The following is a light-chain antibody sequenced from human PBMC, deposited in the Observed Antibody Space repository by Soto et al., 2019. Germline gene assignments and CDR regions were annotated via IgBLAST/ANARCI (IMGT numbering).Light chain of an antibody. Sequence: ELVLTQSPGTLSLSPGERATLSCRASQSVTSNYLAWYQHKPGQAPRLLIYGASSRATGIPDRFSGSGSGTDLTLTISRLEPEDFAVYYCQQYGRSPLSTFGQGTRLEIK. J-gene: IGKJ2*01. CDR1: QSVTSNY. CDR3: QQYGRSPLST. CDR2: GAS. V-gene: IGKV3-20*01.